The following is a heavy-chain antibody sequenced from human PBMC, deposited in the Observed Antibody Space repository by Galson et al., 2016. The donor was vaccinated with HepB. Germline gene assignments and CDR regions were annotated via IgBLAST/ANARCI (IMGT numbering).Heavy chain of an antibody. CDR1: GYTLTDLS. Sequence: SVKVSCKVSGYTLTDLSMHWVRQAPGKGLEWMGGFNPEDGETIYAQKFQGRVTMTEDTSTDTAYMELSSLTSEDTAVYYCATGRGRWFGETLMDVWGQGTAVTVSS. J-gene: IGHJ6*02. D-gene: IGHD3-10*01. V-gene: IGHV1-24*01. CDR2: FNPEDGET. CDR3: ATGRGRWFGETLMDV.